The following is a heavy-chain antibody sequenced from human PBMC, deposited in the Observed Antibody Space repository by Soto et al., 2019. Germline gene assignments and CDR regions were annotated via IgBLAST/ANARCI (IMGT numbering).Heavy chain of an antibody. CDR2: IWYDGSNK. CDR3: ARDPTTYYYYYMDV. CDR1: GFTFSSYG. D-gene: IGHD1-1*01. J-gene: IGHJ6*03. V-gene: IGHV3-33*01. Sequence: GGSLRLSCAASGFTFSSYGMHWVRQAPGKGLEWVAVIWYDGSNKYYADSVKGRFTISRDNSKNTLYLQMNSLRAEDTAVYYCARDPTTYYYYYMDVWGKGTTVTVSS.